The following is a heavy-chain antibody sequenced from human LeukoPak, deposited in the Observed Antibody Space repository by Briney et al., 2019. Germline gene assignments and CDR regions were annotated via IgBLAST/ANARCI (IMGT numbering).Heavy chain of an antibody. V-gene: IGHV3-30*04. CDR1: GFTFSSYV. CDR2: ISYDGSNE. J-gene: IGHJ4*02. CDR3: ARGRFSSSLYYFDY. Sequence: PGRSLRLSCAASGFTFSSYVMHWVRQAPGKGLEWVAIISYDGSNEYYADSVKGRFTISRDNAKNSLYLQMDSLRAEDTAVYYCARGRFSSSLYYFDYWGQGTLVTVSS. D-gene: IGHD6-13*01.